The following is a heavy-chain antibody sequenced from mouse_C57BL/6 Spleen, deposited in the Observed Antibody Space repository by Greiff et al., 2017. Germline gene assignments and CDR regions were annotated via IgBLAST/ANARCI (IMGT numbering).Heavy chain of an antibody. D-gene: IGHD1-1*01. CDR1: GYAFPNYL. V-gene: IGHV1-54*01. Sequence: QVQLQQSGAELVRPGTSVKVSCKASGYAFPNYLIEWVKQRPGQGLEGIGVINPGSGGTNYNEKFKGKATLTADKSSSAAYMQLSSLTSEDSAVYFCARSDYYGSSPRYYAMDYWGQGTSVTVSS. CDR3: ARSDYYGSSPRYYAMDY. CDR2: INPGSGGT. J-gene: IGHJ4*01.